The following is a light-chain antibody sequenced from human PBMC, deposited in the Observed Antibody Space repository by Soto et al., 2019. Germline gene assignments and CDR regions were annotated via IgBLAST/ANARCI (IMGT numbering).Light chain of an antibody. V-gene: IGKV1-9*01. CDR1: QGISSY. CDR3: QQLNSYPLT. CDR2: AAS. Sequence: DIQLTQSPSFLSASIGDRVTITCRASQGISSYLAWYQQKPGKAPKLLIYAASNLQSGVPSRYSGSGSGTEFTLTISSLQPEDVATDYGQQLNSYPLTFGGGTKVEIK. J-gene: IGKJ4*01.